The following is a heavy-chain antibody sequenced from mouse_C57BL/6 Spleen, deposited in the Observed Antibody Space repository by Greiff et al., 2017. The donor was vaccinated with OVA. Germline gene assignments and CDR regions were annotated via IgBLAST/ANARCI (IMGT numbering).Heavy chain of an antibody. CDR1: GYTFTSYW. CDR3: TRDDYDVGYAMDY. CDR2: IYPGNSDT. V-gene: IGHV1-5*01. D-gene: IGHD2-4*01. J-gene: IGHJ4*01. Sequence: VQLQQSGTVLVRPGASVKMSCKTSGYTFTSYWMHWVKQRPGQGLEWIGAIYPGNSDTSYNQKFKGKAKLTAVTSASTAYMELSSLTNEDSAVDYCTRDDYDVGYAMDYWGQGTSVTVSS.